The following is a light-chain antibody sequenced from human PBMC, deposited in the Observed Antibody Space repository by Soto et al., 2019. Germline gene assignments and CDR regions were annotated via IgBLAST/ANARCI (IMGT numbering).Light chain of an antibody. CDR3: QTWGTGIQI. CDR2: INSDGSH. J-gene: IGLJ2*01. Sequence: QPVLTQSPSASASLGASVRLTCTLSSGHSSYAIAWHQQQPEKDPRYLIKINSDGSHSKGDGIPDRFSGSSSGPERYLTISGLQSEDEADYYCQTWGTGIQIFGGGTKLTVL. V-gene: IGLV4-69*02. CDR1: SGHSSYA.